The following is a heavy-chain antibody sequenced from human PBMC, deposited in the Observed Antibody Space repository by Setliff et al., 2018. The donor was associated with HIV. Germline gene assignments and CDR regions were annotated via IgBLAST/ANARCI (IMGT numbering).Heavy chain of an antibody. Sequence: GASVKVSCKASGYTFTNYAMHWVRQAPGQRLEWMGWINAGKGNTKYSQKFQGRVTITRDTSASTAYMELSSLRSEDTAVYYCARQHQMVLGYWGQGTLVTVSS. CDR3: ARQHQMVLGY. D-gene: IGHD2-8*01. J-gene: IGHJ4*02. CDR1: GYTFTNYA. V-gene: IGHV1-3*01. CDR2: INAGKGNT.